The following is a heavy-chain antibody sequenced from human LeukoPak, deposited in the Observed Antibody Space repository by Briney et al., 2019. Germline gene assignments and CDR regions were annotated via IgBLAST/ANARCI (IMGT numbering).Heavy chain of an antibody. Sequence: ASVKVSCKASGYNFTSYGISWVRQAPGQGLEWMGWISAYNGNTNYAQKLQGRVTMTTDTSTSTAYMELRSLRSDDTAVYYCARGPQTTVTTPYYYYGMDVWGQGTTVTVSS. CDR2: ISAYNGNT. V-gene: IGHV1-18*01. CDR3: ARGPQTTVTTPYYYYGMDV. CDR1: GYNFTSYG. J-gene: IGHJ6*02. D-gene: IGHD4-11*01.